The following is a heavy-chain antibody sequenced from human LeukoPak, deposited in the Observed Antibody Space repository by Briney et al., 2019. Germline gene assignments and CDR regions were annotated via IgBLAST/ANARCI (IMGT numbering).Heavy chain of an antibody. J-gene: IGHJ4*02. CDR2: ISAYNGNT. D-gene: IGHD5-18*01. Sequence: ASVKVSYKASGYTFSTYGITWVRQAPGQGLEWMGWISAYNGNTNYAQKLQGRVTMTTDTSTSTAYVELTSLRSDDTAVYYYARADRDSYGIINFDYWGQGTLVTVSS. CDR1: GYTFSTYG. CDR3: ARADRDSYGIINFDY. V-gene: IGHV1-18*01.